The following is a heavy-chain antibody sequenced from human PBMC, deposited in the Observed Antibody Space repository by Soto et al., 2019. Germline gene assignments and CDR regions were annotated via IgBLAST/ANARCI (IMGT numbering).Heavy chain of an antibody. V-gene: IGHV4-34*01. D-gene: IGHD6-19*01. J-gene: IGHJ4*02. Sequence: QVQLQHWGAGLLKPSETLSLTCAVYGGSFSGYYWSWIRQPPGKGLEWIAEINHTGSTNYNPSLKSRVTISVDTSKNQFSLKLSSVTAADTAVYYCAREVVGIAVAGIDYWGQGTMVTVSS. CDR3: AREVVGIAVAGIDY. CDR2: INHTGST. CDR1: GGSFSGYY.